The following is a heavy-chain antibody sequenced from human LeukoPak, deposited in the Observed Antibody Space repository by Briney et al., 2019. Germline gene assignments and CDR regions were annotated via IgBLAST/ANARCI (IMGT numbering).Heavy chain of an antibody. V-gene: IGHV6-1*01. J-gene: IGHJ4*02. Sequence: SQTLSLTCAISGDXVSSNSAAWTWIRQSPSRGLQWQGRTYYRSKWYNDYAVSVKSRITINPDTSKNQFSLQLNSVTPDDTAVYYCSRDRTAWFDFDYWGQGTLVTVSS. CDR1: GDXVSSNSAA. D-gene: IGHD1-14*01. CDR3: SRDRTAWFDFDY. CDR2: TYYRSKWYN.